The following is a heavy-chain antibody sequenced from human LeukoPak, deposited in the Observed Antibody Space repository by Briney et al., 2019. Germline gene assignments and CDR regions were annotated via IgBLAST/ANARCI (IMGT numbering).Heavy chain of an antibody. CDR3: ARHVLNDFWSGFPDY. V-gene: IGHV5-51*01. CDR2: IYPGDSDT. CDR1: GYTFTSYG. J-gene: IGHJ4*02. Sequence: GESLKISCKGSGYTFTSYGIGWVRQMPGKGLERMGIIYPGDSDTRYSPSFQGQVTISVDRSISTAYLQWSSLKASDTAMYYCARHVLNDFWSGFPDYWGQGTLVAVSS. D-gene: IGHD3-3*01.